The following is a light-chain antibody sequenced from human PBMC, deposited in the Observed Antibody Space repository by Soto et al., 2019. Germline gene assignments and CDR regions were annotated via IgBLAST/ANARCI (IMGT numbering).Light chain of an antibody. CDR2: GAS. J-gene: IGKJ2*01. V-gene: IGKV3-15*01. CDR1: QSVRTD. Sequence: EIVMTQSPDTLSVSRGERATLSCRASQSVRTDLAWYQQKPGQGPRLLIYGASTRDTGIPGWFSGSGSETEFTLTISSLQSEDSAVYYCQQYNTWPPYTFGQGTKLEIK. CDR3: QQYNTWPPYT.